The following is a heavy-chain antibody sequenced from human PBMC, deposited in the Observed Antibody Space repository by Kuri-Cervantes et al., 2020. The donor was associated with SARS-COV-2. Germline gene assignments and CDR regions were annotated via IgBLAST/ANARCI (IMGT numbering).Heavy chain of an antibody. CDR3: AKDRMVQGVIRGTAFDP. CDR2: ISWNSGSI. Sequence: SLKISCAASGFTFDDYAMHWVRQAPGEGLEWVSGISWNSGSIGYADSVKGRFTISRDNAKNSLYLRMNSLRAEDTALYYCAKDRMVQGVIRGTAFDPWGQGTLVTVSS. D-gene: IGHD3-10*01. V-gene: IGHV3-9*01. CDR1: GFTFDDYA. J-gene: IGHJ5*02.